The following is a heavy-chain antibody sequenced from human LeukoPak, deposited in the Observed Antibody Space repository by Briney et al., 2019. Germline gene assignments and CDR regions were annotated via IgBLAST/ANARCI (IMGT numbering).Heavy chain of an antibody. CDR2: IYYSGST. CDR3: ARHDSSGYKY. CDR1: GGSISRYY. J-gene: IGHJ4*02. Sequence: PSETLPLTCTVSGGSISRYYWSWIRQPPGKGLEWIGYIYYSGSTNYNPSLKSRVTISVDTSKNQFSLKVTSVTAADTAIYYCARHDSSGYKYWGQGTLVTVSS. D-gene: IGHD3-22*01. V-gene: IGHV4-59*08.